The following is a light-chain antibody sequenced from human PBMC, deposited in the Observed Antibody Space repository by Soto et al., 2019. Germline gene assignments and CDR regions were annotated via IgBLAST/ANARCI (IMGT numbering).Light chain of an antibody. Sequence: IGLRPSPVTLALCPLHQSTLSCVAIQSFSNNYLAWYQQKPGQSPRLLIYGASSRATGIPHSFSGSGCGTDFTLPIIRRQDADFVFYYCQQRRNNCRTFGQGTKVDIK. CDR3: QQRRNNCRT. CDR2: GAS. CDR1: QSFSNNY. V-gene: IGKV3D-20*02. J-gene: IGKJ1*01.